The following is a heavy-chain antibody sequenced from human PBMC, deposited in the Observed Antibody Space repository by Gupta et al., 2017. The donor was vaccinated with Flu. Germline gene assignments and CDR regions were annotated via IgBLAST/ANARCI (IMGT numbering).Heavy chain of an antibody. CDR1: GFTFSSYA. D-gene: IGHD6-13*01. J-gene: IGHJ4*02. CDR2: ISGSGGST. CDR3: AKGGIAAAGGTLEFDY. Sequence: EVQLLESGGGLVQPGGSLRLFCAACGFTFSSYAMSWVRQAPGKGLEWVSAISGSGGSTYYADSVKGRFTISRDNSKNTLYLQMNSLRAEDTAVYYCAKGGIAAAGGTLEFDYWGQGTLVTVSS. V-gene: IGHV3-23*01.